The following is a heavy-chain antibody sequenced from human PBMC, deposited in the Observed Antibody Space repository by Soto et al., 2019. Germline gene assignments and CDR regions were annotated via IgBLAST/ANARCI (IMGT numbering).Heavy chain of an antibody. J-gene: IGHJ6*04. CDR1: GLIFSDFW. CDR3: ARHCHYCIDV. CDR2: MNPDGTVI. V-gene: IGHV3-7*01. D-gene: IGHD2-21*02. Sequence: GGSLRLSCAASGLIFSDFWMTWVRQSPGKGLEWVANMNPDGTVINYADSVKGRFTISRDNAENSLYLQMNSLRAEDTAVFYCARHCHYCIDVWGRGTTVTVSS.